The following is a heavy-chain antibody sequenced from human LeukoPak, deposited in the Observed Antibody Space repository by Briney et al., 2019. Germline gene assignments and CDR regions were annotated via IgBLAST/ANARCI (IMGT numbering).Heavy chain of an antibody. CDR2: IKQDGSEK. CDR3: ARVSILNLGELSEAFDI. D-gene: IGHD3-16*02. Sequence: SGGSLRLSCAASGFTFRNYWMTWVRQAPGKGLEWVASIKQDGSEKYFVDSVKGRFTISRDNAKNSLYLQMNSLRAEDTAVYFCARVSILNLGELSEAFDIWGQGTMVTVSS. J-gene: IGHJ3*02. V-gene: IGHV3-7*05. CDR1: GFTFRNYW.